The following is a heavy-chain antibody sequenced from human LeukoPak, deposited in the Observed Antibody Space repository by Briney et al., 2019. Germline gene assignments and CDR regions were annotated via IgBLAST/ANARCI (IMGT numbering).Heavy chain of an antibody. J-gene: IGHJ4*02. CDR3: ARQGYKVDY. V-gene: IGHV3-15*01. CDR2: IKSKTNGGTT. D-gene: IGHD5-18*01. Sequence: GGSLRLSCAASGFTFSNAWMSWVRQVPGKGLDWVGRIKSKTNGGTTDHAAPVKGRFTISRDDSKSTLYLQMNSLRAEDTAVYYCARQGYKVDYWGQGTLVTVSS. CDR1: GFTFSNAW.